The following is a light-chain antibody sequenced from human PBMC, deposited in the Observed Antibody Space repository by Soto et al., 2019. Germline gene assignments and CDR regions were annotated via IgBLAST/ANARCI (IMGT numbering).Light chain of an antibody. CDR3: QQRHMWPIT. V-gene: IGKV3-11*01. J-gene: IGKJ5*01. CDR2: DAS. CDR1: QSVSSY. Sequence: EIVLTQSPDTLSLSPGERATLSCRASQSVSSYLAWYQQKPGQAPRLLIYDASNRATGIPARFSGSGSGTDFTLTISSLEPEDFAVYYCQQRHMWPITFGQGTRLEIK.